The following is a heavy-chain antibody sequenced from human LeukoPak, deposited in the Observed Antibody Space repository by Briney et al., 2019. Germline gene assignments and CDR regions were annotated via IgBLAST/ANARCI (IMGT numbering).Heavy chain of an antibody. J-gene: IGHJ4*02. V-gene: IGHV3-74*01. Sequence: GESLKISCKTSGYSFTSYWMHWVRQAPGKGLVWVSRINSDGSSTSYADSVKGRFTISRDNAKNTLYLQMNSLRAEDTAVYYCARPLSGYSSSLGYWGQGTLVTVSS. CDR1: GYSFTSYW. CDR3: ARPLSGYSSSLGY. D-gene: IGHD6-6*01. CDR2: INSDGSST.